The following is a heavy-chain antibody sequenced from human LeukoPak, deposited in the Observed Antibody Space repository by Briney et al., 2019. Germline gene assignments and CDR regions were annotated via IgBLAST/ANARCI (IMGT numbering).Heavy chain of an antibody. Sequence: GGSLRLSCAASGFTFSSYAMSWVRQAPGKGLEWVSAISGSGGGTYYADSVKGRFTISRDNSKNTLYLQMNSLRAEDTAIYYCGVCSSGSFLVYYWGQGTMVTVSS. CDR3: GVCSSGSFLVYY. CDR2: ISGSGGGT. V-gene: IGHV3-23*01. D-gene: IGHD2-2*01. J-gene: IGHJ3*01. CDR1: GFTFSSYA.